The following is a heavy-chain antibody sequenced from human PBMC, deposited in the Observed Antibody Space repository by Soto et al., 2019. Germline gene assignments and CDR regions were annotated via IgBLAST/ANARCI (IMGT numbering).Heavy chain of an antibody. Sequence: QVQMVESGGGVVQPGRSLRLSWAASGFSFSTYGMHWVRQAPGKALEWMAVISNDGSNKYYAVSVKGRFTISRDNSKDTLFLQMHSLRGEDTAIYYCAKVIRADSTSANFYYYSGMDVWRQGTTVTVSS. CDR2: ISNDGSNK. J-gene: IGHJ6*02. D-gene: IGHD6-6*01. CDR3: AKVIRADSTSANFYYYSGMDV. V-gene: IGHV3-30*18. CDR1: GFSFSTYG.